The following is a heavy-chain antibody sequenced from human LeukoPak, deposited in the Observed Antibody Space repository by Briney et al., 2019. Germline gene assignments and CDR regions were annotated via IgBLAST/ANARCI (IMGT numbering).Heavy chain of an antibody. Sequence: SETLSLTCSVSRDSIRSYYWSWVRQPPGKGLEWIGEINHSGSTNYNPSLKSRVTISVDTSKNQFSLKLSSVTAADTAVYSCARQTTTRVTMVRANRDPPYYYYMDVWGKGTTVTVSS. J-gene: IGHJ6*03. CDR3: ARQTTTRVTMVRANRDPPYYYYMDV. CDR1: RDSIRSYY. CDR2: INHSGST. D-gene: IGHD3-10*01. V-gene: IGHV4-34*01.